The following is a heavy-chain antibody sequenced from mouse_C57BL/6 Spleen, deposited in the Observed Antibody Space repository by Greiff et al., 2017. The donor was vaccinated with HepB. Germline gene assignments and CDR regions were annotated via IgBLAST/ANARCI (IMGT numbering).Heavy chain of an antibody. CDR3: ARNTVVATEWYYDV. CDR1: GSTFTSYW. D-gene: IGHD1-1*01. CDR2: LNPTNGGT. J-gene: IGHJ1*03. Sequence: QVQLQQPGTELVMPGASVKLSCKASGSTFTSYWMHWVKQRPGQGLEWIGNLNPTNGGTNYNEKFTSKATLTVDKSSSTAYMQLSSLTSEDSAVYYCARNTVVATEWYYDVWGTGTTVTVSS. V-gene: IGHV1-53*01.